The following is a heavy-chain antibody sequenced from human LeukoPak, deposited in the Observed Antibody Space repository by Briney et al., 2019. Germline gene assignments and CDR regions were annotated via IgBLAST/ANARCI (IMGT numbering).Heavy chain of an antibody. Sequence: PGGSLRLSCAASGFTFNSYSMNWVRQAPGKGLEWVSSISSSSSYIYYADSVKGRFTISRDNAKNSLYLQMNSLRAEDTAMYYCARAVAGTVDFDYWGQGTLVTVSS. CDR2: ISSSSSYI. CDR1: GFTFNSYS. J-gene: IGHJ4*02. CDR3: ARAVAGTVDFDY. V-gene: IGHV3-21*01. D-gene: IGHD6-19*01.